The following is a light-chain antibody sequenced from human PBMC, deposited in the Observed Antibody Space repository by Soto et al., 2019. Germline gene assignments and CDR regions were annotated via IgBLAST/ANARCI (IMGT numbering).Light chain of an antibody. Sequence: DIQMTQSPSSLSASVGDRVTITCQASQDISNYLNWYQQKPQKAPKLLMYDASKLETGVPSRFSGSGSGTDFTFTISSLQAEDIATYYCQQYDNLPWTFGQGTKVEI. CDR1: QDISNY. CDR2: DAS. J-gene: IGKJ1*01. V-gene: IGKV1-33*01. CDR3: QQYDNLPWT.